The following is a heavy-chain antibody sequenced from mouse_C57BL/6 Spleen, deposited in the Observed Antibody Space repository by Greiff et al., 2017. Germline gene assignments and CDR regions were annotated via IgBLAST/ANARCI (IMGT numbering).Heavy chain of an antibody. CDR1: GFSLSTFGMG. V-gene: IGHV8-8*01. CDR3: ARMGYYGNYEGLDY. Sequence: QVTLKVCGPGILQPSQTLSLTCSFSGFSLSTFGMGVGWIRQPSGKGLEWLAHIWWDDDKYYHPALKSRLTISKDTSTNQVFLKSANVDTADTATYYCARMGYYGNYEGLDYWGQGTTLTVSS. J-gene: IGHJ2*01. D-gene: IGHD2-1*01. CDR2: IWWDDDK.